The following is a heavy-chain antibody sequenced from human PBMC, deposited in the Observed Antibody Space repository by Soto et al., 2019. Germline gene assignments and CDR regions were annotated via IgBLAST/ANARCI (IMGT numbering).Heavy chain of an antibody. Sequence: ASVKVTVKTSGYTFTDYYTHWLRQAPGQGLEWMGWMNPKSGCAYFAQKFQGRVTLTRDTSIGTAYIEVNSLTSDDTAVYFCTRGKIENNAGPYAAFDIWGQGTTVTVSS. CDR2: MNPKSGCA. D-gene: IGHD2-2*01. J-gene: IGHJ3*02. CDR1: GYTFTDYY. V-gene: IGHV1-2*02. CDR3: TRGKIENNAGPYAAFDI.